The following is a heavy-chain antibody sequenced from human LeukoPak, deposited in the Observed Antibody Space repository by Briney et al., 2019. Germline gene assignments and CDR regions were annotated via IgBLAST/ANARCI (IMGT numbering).Heavy chain of an antibody. CDR2: ISSSSSYI. V-gene: IGHV3-21*01. J-gene: IGHJ5*02. CDR3: ASVGYCSGGSCSSP. CDR1: GFTFSSYS. Sequence: GGSLRLSCAASGFTFSSYSMNWVRQAPGKGLEWVSSISSSSSYIYYADSVKGRFTISRDNAKNLLYLQMNSLRAEDTAVYYCASVGYCSGGSCSSPWGQGTLVTVSS. D-gene: IGHD2-15*01.